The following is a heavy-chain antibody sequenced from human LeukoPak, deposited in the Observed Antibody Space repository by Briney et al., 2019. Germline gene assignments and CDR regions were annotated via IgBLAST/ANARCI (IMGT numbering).Heavy chain of an antibody. CDR2: INHSGST. CDR3: ARGPDYGDYSDY. CDR1: GGSFSGYY. D-gene: IGHD4-17*01. V-gene: IGHV4-34*01. J-gene: IGHJ4*02. Sequence: SETLSLTCAVYGGSFSGYYWSWIRQPPGKGLEWIGEINHSGSTNYNPSFKSRVTISVDTSKNQFSLKLSSVTAADTAVYYCARGPDYGDYSDYWGQGTLVTVSS.